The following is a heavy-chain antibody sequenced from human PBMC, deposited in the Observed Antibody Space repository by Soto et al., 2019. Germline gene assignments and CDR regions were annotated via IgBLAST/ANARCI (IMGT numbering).Heavy chain of an antibody. CDR2: VIPILGLA. CDR1: GGTFSNYT. V-gene: IGHV1-69*02. Sequence: QVQLVQSGAEVKKPGSSVKVSCKASGGTFSNYTITWVRQAPGQGLEWMGRVIPILGLATYAQKFRGRDTITGGKSTTTAYMEMRSLGSEDTAMYYCARFKSGEDYWGQGTLVTVSS. D-gene: IGHD3-10*01. CDR3: ARFKSGEDY. J-gene: IGHJ4*02.